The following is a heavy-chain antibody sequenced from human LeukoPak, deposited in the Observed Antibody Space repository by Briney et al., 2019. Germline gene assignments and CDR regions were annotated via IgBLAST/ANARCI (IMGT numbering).Heavy chain of an antibody. CDR2: IKEDGSEK. V-gene: IGHV3-7*01. D-gene: IGHD2-15*01. J-gene: IGHJ5*02. CDR3: ARGKAVYCSGSGCYWFDP. CDR1: GFTFSSYW. Sequence: GGSPRLSCAASGFTFSSYWMSWVRQAPGKGLEWVANIKEDGSEKYYVDSLKGRFTISRDNAKNSLYLQMNSLRAEDTAVYYCARGKAVYCSGSGCYWFDPWGQGTLVTVSS.